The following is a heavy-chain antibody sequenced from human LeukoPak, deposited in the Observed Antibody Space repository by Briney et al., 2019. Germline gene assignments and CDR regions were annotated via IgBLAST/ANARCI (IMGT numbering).Heavy chain of an antibody. V-gene: IGHV3-48*01. CDR1: GFTFSSYS. CDR3: ARVMIAGPYYDFWSGPSYDAFDI. J-gene: IGHJ3*02. CDR2: ISSGSTI. Sequence: GGSLRLSCAASGFTFSSYSMNWVRQAPGKGLEWVSYISSGSTIYYADSVKGRFTISRDNAKNSLYLQMNSLRAEDTAVYYCARVMIAGPYYDFWSGPSYDAFDIWGQGTMVTVSS. D-gene: IGHD3-3*01.